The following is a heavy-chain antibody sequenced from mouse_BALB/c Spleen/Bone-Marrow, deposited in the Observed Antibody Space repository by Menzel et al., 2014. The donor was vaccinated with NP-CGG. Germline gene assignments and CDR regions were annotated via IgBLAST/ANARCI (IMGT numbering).Heavy chain of an antibody. CDR1: GDSITSGY. CDR3: ARAGYRYDVWYAMDY. CDR2: ISHSGST. Sequence: EVQLQQSGPSLVKPSQTLSLTCSVTGDSITSGYWNWIRKFPGNKLEYMGYISHSGSTYYNPSLKSRISITRDTSKNQYYLQLNSVTTEDTATYYCARAGYRYDVWYAMDYWGQGTSVTVSS. D-gene: IGHD2-14*01. J-gene: IGHJ4*01. V-gene: IGHV3-8*02.